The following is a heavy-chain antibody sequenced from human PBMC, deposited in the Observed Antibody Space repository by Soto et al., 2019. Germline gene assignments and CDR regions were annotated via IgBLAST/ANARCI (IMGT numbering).Heavy chain of an antibody. V-gene: IGHV3-33*05. CDR3: ARVLRSYSGASSAH. CDR2: VSYDGTKT. Sequence: QVQLVESGGGVVQPGGSLRLSRVGSGFTFKNYGMHWVRQAPGKGLGWLAVVSYDGTKTMYTDSVKGRISISRDNARNTLFLQMDSLTAEDTALYYCARVLRSYSGASSAHWGQGTPVTVSS. D-gene: IGHD1-26*01. CDR1: GFTFKNYG. J-gene: IGHJ4*02.